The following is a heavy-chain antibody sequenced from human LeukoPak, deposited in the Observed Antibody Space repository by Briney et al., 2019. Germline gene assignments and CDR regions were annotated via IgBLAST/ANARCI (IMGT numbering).Heavy chain of an antibody. CDR2: IYTSGST. CDR3: ARSIFGVVRTYGMDV. J-gene: IGHJ6*02. D-gene: IGHD3-3*01. CDR1: GGSISSGSYY. V-gene: IGHV4-61*02. Sequence: SQTLSLTCTVSGGSISSGSYYWSWIRQPAGKGLERIGRIYTSGSTNYNPSLKSRVTISVDTSKNQFSLKLSSVTAADTAVYYCARSIFGVVRTYGMDVWGQGTTVTVSS.